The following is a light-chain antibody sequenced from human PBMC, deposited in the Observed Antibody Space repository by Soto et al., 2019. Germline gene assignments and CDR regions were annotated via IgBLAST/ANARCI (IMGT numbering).Light chain of an antibody. V-gene: IGKV1-33*01. J-gene: IGKJ4*01. Sequence: DSQMTQSPSSLSASVGDRVTITCQASQDISNYLNWYQQKPGKATKLLIYDASNLETGVPSRFSGSGSGTDVTFTLSSLQPEDIATYYCQQYDNRPLTFGGGTMVEIK. CDR3: QQYDNRPLT. CDR1: QDISNY. CDR2: DAS.